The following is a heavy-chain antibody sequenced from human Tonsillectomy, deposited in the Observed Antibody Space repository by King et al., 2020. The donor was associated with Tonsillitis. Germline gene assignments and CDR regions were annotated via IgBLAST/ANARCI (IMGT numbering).Heavy chain of an antibody. CDR2: ILYDGSNE. J-gene: IGHJ4*02. CDR3: AKDSSSSQYYLDD. CDR1: GFTFSSYG. V-gene: IGHV3-30*18. Sequence: VQLVESGGGVVQPGRSLRLSCAASGFTFSSYGMHWVRQASGKGLEWVAVILYDGSNEYYADSVKGRLTISRDNSKNTLDVQMNSLRAEDTAGYYCAKDSSSSQYYLDDWGQGTLVTVSA. D-gene: IGHD6-6*01.